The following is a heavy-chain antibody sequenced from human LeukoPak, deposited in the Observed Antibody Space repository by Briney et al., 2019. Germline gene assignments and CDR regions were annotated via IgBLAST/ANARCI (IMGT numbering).Heavy chain of an antibody. CDR1: GFTFSSYG. CDR2: IWYDGSNK. J-gene: IGHJ4*02. CDR3: ARDLPFPFGEPHFDY. D-gene: IGHD3-10*01. V-gene: IGHV3-33*01. Sequence: PGGSLRLSCAASGFTFSSYGMHWVRQAPGKGLEWVAVIWYDGSNKYYADSVKGRFTISRDNSKNTLYLQMNSLRAEDTAVYYCARDLPFPFGEPHFDYWGQGTLVTVSS.